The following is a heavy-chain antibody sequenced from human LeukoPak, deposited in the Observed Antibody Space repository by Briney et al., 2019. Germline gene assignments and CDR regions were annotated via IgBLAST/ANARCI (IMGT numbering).Heavy chain of an antibody. D-gene: IGHD3-10*01. CDR3: AKSHLGFGELFPQVFDY. Sequence: PGGSLRLSCAASGFTFSSYAMSWVRQAPGKGLEWVSAISGSGGSTYYADSVKGRFTISRDNSKNTLYLQMNSLRAEDTAVYYCAKSHLGFGELFPQVFDYWGQGTPVTVSS. CDR2: ISGSGGST. CDR1: GFTFSSYA. J-gene: IGHJ4*02. V-gene: IGHV3-23*01.